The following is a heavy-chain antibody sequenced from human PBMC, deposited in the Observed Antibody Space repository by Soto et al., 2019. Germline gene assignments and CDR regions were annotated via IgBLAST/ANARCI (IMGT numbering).Heavy chain of an antibody. Sequence: SVKVSCKASGGTFRSYSISWVRQAPGQGVEWMGGIIPIFGTANYAQKFQGRVTITADESTSTAYMELSSLRSEDTAVYYCARRGTSYGSGSYYPITYYFDYWGQETLVTVSS. CDR1: GGTFRSYS. CDR2: IIPIFGTA. D-gene: IGHD3-10*01. V-gene: IGHV1-69*13. CDR3: ARRGTSYGSGSYYPITYYFDY. J-gene: IGHJ4*02.